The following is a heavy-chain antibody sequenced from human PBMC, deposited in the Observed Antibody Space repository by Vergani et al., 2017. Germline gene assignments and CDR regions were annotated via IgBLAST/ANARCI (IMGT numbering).Heavy chain of an antibody. Sequence: QVQLVQSGAEVKKPGASVKVSCKASGYTFTSYDITWVRQATGQGLEWMGWMNPNSGNTGYAQKFQGRLTMTRDTSTSTVYMDLSNLRSEDTAVYYCARPHGDILPPDPRRLDYWVQGTLVTVSS. V-gene: IGHV1-8*01. CDR2: MNPNSGNT. J-gene: IGHJ4*02. CDR3: ARPHGDILPPDPRRLDY. CDR1: GYTFTSYD.